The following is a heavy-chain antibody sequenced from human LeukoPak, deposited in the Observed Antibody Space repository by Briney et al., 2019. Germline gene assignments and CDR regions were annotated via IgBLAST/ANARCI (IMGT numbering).Heavy chain of an antibody. V-gene: IGHV1-3*01. J-gene: IGHJ5*02. CDR3: ARDYSGSYLEGGWFDP. D-gene: IGHD1-26*01. CDR1: GYTSTSYA. CDR2: INAGNGNT. Sequence: GASVKVSCKASGYTSTSYAMHWVRQAPGQRLEWMGWINAGNGNTKYSQKFQGRVTITRDTSASTAYMELSSLRSEDTAVYYCARDYSGSYLEGGWFDPWGQGTLVTVSS.